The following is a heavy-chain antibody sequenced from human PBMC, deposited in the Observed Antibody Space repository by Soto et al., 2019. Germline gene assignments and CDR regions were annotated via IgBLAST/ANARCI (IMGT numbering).Heavy chain of an antibody. J-gene: IGHJ6*03. CDR1: GFTFSSYA. CDR2: ISGSGGST. V-gene: IGHV3-23*01. Sequence: EVQLLESGGGLVQPGGSLRLSCAASGFTFSSYAMSWVRQAPGKGLEWVSAISGSGGSTYYADSVKGRFTIPRDNSKNTLYLQMNSLRAEDTAVYYCAKMGYCSGGSCPNYYYYMDVWGKGTTVTVSS. CDR3: AKMGYCSGGSCPNYYYYMDV. D-gene: IGHD2-15*01.